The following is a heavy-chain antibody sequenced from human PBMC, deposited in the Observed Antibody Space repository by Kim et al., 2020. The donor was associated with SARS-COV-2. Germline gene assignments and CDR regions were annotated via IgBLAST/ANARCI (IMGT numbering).Heavy chain of an antibody. V-gene: IGHV7-4-1*02. D-gene: IGHD3-3*01. Sequence: ASVKVSCKASGYTFTSYAMNWVRQAPGQGLEWMGWINTNTGNPTYAQGFTGRFVFSLDTSVSTAYLQISSLKAEDTAVYYCARGYYDFWSGAYNWFDPWGQGTLVTVSS. CDR1: GYTFTSYA. CDR3: ARGYYDFWSGAYNWFDP. CDR2: INTNTGNP. J-gene: IGHJ5*02.